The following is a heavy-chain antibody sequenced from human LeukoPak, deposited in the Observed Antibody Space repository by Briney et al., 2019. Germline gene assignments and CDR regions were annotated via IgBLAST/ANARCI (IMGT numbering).Heavy chain of an antibody. J-gene: IGHJ4*02. CDR3: VRVVTTGSGWYHFDN. Sequence: GGSLRLSCAASGFTFSNSAMSWVRQAPGKGLEWVSTLSGSGITTYYADSVKGRFTISRDNSKNTLYLQMNSLRAEDTAVYYCVRVVTTGSGWYHFDNWGLGTLVTVSS. V-gene: IGHV3-23*01. CDR2: LSGSGITT. CDR1: GFTFSNSA. D-gene: IGHD3-3*01.